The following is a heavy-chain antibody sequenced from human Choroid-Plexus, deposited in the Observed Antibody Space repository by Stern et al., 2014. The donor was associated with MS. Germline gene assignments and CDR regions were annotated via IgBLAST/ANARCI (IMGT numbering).Heavy chain of an antibody. CDR1: GFVFRRYA. V-gene: IGHV3-30*04. CDR2: ISYDGRDK. J-gene: IGHJ4*02. Sequence: VQLVESGGGVVQPGGSLSLSCAASGFVFRRYALHWVRQAPGKGLEWVALISYDGRDKYYTDSVKGRFTVSRDNSNNTVDLEMNSLRLEDTAVYYCAKGGSGSYLDWGQGSLVTVSS. CDR3: AKGGSGSYLD. D-gene: IGHD1-26*01.